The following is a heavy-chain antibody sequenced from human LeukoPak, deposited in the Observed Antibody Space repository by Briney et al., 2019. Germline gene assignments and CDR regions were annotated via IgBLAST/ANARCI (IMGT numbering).Heavy chain of an antibody. CDR1: GYTFTRYD. CDR2: MNPYSSNT. Sequence: ASVKVSCKASGYTFTRYDINWVRQATGQGLEWMGWMNPYSSNTGYAQKFQGRVTMTRNTSKSTAYMELSSLRSEDTAVYYCARVRHYDSSDDYWGQGTLVTVSS. CDR3: ARVRHYDSSDDY. V-gene: IGHV1-8*01. D-gene: IGHD3-22*01. J-gene: IGHJ4*02.